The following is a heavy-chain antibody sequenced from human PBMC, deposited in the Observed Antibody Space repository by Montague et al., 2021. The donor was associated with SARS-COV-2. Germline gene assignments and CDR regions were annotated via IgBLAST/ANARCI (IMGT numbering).Heavy chain of an antibody. CDR2: MYHNGKT. CDR3: AVELNYFFDY. D-gene: IGHD1-7*01. Sequence: SETLSLTCNVSGDSITNTRYFWGWIRQPPGKALEWIGSMYHNGKTYYIPSLERRALLSIDTSKNQFSLRLSSVIASDTAVYYCAVELNYFFDYWGQGFLVSVSS. CDR1: GDSITNTRYF. V-gene: IGHV4-39*01. J-gene: IGHJ4*02.